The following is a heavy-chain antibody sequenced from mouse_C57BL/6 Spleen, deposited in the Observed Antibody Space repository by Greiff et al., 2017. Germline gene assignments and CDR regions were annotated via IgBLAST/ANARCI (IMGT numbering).Heavy chain of an antibody. D-gene: IGHD1-1*01. J-gene: IGHJ2*01. CDR3: ARGNYYGSFFDY. CDR2: INPYNGDT. CDR1: GYSFTGYF. V-gene: IGHV1-20*01. Sequence: EVQGVESGPELVKPGDSVKISCKASGYSFTGYFMNWVMQSHGKSLEWIGRINPYNGDTFYNQKFKGKATLTVDKSSSTAHMELRSLTSEDSAVYYCARGNYYGSFFDYWGQGTTLTVSS.